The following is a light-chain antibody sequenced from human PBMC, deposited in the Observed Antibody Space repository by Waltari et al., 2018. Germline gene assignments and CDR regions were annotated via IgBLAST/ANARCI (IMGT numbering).Light chain of an antibody. CDR3: QQRTDWPPLT. J-gene: IGKJ4*01. Sequence: EIVLTQSPATLSLSPGERATLSCRASQSVGTYLALYQQKPGQAPRLLISDASYRASGIPARFSGSGSGTDFTLTISSLEPEDFAIYYCQQRTDWPPLTFGGGTKVEIK. V-gene: IGKV3-11*01. CDR2: DAS. CDR1: QSVGTY.